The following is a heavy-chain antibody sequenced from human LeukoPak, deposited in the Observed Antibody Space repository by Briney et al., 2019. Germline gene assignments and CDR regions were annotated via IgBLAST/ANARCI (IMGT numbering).Heavy chain of an antibody. CDR3: AKDYIVVVPAAMGTDGMDV. CDR1: GFTFSSYA. Sequence: GSLRLSCAASGFTFSSYAMSWVRQAPGKGLEWVSAISGSGGSTYYADSVKGRFTISRDNSKNTLYLQMNSLRAEDTAVYYCAKDYIVVVPAAMGTDGMDVWGKGTTVTVSS. V-gene: IGHV3-23*01. J-gene: IGHJ6*04. CDR2: ISGSGGST. D-gene: IGHD2-2*01.